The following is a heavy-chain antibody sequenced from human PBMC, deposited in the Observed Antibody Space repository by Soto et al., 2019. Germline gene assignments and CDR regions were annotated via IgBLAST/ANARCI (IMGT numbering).Heavy chain of an antibody. D-gene: IGHD6-13*01. V-gene: IGHV4-28*05. Sequence: SETLSLTCAVSGYSISSNKWWGWIRQPPGKGLEWIGHIYYSENFYVSPSLRSRITMSVDTSKNQFSLKVNSVTAVDTSIYYCAQIARTPAAGPIEFWGQGTLVTVSS. J-gene: IGHJ4*02. CDR3: AQIARTPAAGPIEF. CDR1: GYSISSNKW. CDR2: IYYSENF.